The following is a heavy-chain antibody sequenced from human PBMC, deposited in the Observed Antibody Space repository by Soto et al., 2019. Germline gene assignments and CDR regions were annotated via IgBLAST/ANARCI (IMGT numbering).Heavy chain of an antibody. J-gene: IGHJ4*02. CDR2: ISGSGGST. CDR1: GFTFSSYA. Sequence: GGALRLSCAASGFTFSSYAMSWVRQAPGKGLEWVSAISGSGGSTYYADSVKGRFTISRDNSKNTLYLQMNSLRAEDTAVYYCAKSIKLVGTEYYWGQGTLVTVSS. V-gene: IGHV3-23*01. D-gene: IGHD6-6*01. CDR3: AKSIKLVGTEYY.